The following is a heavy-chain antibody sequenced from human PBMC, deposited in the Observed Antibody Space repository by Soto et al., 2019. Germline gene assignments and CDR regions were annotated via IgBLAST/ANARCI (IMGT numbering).Heavy chain of an antibody. J-gene: IGHJ4*02. CDR3: ARLGFGAGPH. V-gene: IGHV4-39*01. Sequence: QLQLQESGPGLVKPSETLSLTCTVSGDSVSSSSYYWGWIRQPPGKGLDWIGNIYYTGNTYYNSSRKSRVTISVDTSKNQFSLKLSSVTAADTAVYYCARLGFGAGPHWGRGTLVTVSS. D-gene: IGHD3-3*01. CDR2: IYYTGNT. CDR1: GDSVSSSSYY.